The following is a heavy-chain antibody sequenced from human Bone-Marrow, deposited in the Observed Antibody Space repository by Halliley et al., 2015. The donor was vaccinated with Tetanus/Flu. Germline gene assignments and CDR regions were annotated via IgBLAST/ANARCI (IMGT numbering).Heavy chain of an antibody. V-gene: IGHV3-74*03. CDR3: AGGPGWLNAF. D-gene: IGHD6-19*01. CDR1: GLTTSRFW. J-gene: IGHJ4*02. Sequence: SLRLSCAVSGLTTSRFWMHWVRQAPGKGLVWVSLILSDGSDATYADSVKGRFTISIDNAKNTVFLQMDSLRDEDTAVYYCAGGPGWLNAFWGQGSLFTVSS. CDR2: ILSDGSDA.